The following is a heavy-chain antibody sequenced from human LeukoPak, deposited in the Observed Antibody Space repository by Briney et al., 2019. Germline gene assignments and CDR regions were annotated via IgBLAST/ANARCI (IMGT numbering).Heavy chain of an antibody. D-gene: IGHD5-24*01. J-gene: IGHJ4*02. CDR1: GFTFSDYS. V-gene: IGHV3-48*01. CDR3: ARDYKYAFDN. Sequence: GGSLRLSCAASGFTFSDYSMNWVRQAPGKGLEWISNIGFGSGNTNYADCEKGRLTISGDKAKNSLYLQMNSLRVEDTAVYYCARDYKYAFDNWGQGALVTVSS. CDR2: IGFGSGNT.